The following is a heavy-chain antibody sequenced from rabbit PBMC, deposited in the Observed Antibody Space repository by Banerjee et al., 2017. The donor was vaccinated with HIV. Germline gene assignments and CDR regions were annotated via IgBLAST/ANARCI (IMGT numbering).Heavy chain of an antibody. V-gene: IGHV1S47*01. J-gene: IGHJ4*01. CDR1: GFDFSSYG. Sequence: QEQLVESGGGLVQPGGSLKLSCKASGFDFSSYGVSWVRQAPGKGLEWIGYIDPVFGSTYYASWVNGRFTISSHNAQNTLYLQLNSLTAADTATYFCARGGYASSSGYYIPYYFNLWGPGTLVTVS. D-gene: IGHD1-1*01. CDR2: IDPVFGST. CDR3: ARGGYASSSGYYIPYYFNL.